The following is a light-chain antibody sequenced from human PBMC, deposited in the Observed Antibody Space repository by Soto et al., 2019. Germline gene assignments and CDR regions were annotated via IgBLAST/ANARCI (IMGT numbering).Light chain of an antibody. CDR2: GAS. CDR3: QQYNNGPPET. CDR1: QSVSNN. V-gene: IGKV3-15*01. Sequence: EIVMTQYPATLSLSPGERATLSCMASQSVSNNLAWYQQKPGQAPRLLIYGASTRATGIPARFSGSGSGTEFTLTISSLQSEDFAVYYCQQYNNGPPETFGPGSKVDIK. J-gene: IGKJ3*01.